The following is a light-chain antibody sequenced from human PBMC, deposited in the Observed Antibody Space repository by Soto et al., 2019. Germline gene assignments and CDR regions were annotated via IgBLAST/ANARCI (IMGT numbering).Light chain of an antibody. V-gene: IGKV3-20*01. CDR3: QLYGKYSGYI. J-gene: IGKJ2*01. CDR1: QGVDSTY. Sequence: IVLTQSPGTLSLSPGERATLSCRANQGVDSTYLAWYQQKTGQSPRILIYSASARASGTPDRFSGSGSGADFTLTISRLEPEDLAVYYCQLYGKYSGYIFGQGTKLQI. CDR2: SAS.